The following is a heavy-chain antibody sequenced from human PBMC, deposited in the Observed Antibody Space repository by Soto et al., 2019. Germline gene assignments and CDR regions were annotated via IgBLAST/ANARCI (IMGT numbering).Heavy chain of an antibody. CDR3: ARLWGYGDYGEMGY. J-gene: IGHJ4*02. CDR2: ISAYNGNT. Sequence: QVQLVQSGAEVKKPGASVQVSCKASGYTFTNYGINWVRQAPGQGLEWMGWISAYNGNTNYAQKLQGRVTMTTDTSTSTAYMDLRSLRSDDTSVYYCARLWGYGDYGEMGYWGQGTLVTVSS. D-gene: IGHD4-17*01. V-gene: IGHV1-18*01. CDR1: GYTFTNYG.